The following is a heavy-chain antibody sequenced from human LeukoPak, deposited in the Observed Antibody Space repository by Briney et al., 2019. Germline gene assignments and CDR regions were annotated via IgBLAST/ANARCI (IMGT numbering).Heavy chain of an antibody. CDR3: ARLGSVAMPFDY. CDR1: GGSMNNYY. V-gene: IGHV4-59*08. D-gene: IGHD2-2*01. J-gene: IGHJ4*02. CDR2: SYYSGST. Sequence: SETLSLTCTVSGGSMNNYYWNWIRQASGKGLEWIGYSYYSGSTNYNPSLKSRVNISVDTSKNQFSLNLSSVTAADTAVYYCARLGSVAMPFDYWGQGTLVTVSS.